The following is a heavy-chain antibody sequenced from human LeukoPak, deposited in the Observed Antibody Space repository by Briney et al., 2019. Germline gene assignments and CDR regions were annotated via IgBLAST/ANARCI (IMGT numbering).Heavy chain of an antibody. CDR2: IKARADNFVT. V-gene: IGHV3-73*01. CDR1: GFIFSGSD. J-gene: IGHJ5*02. D-gene: IGHD2-2*01. CDR3: RLRSTEGPFKWFDP. Sequence: GGSLRLSCAASGFIFSGSDVHWFRQASGKGLEWVGRIKARADNFVTAYAAPVKGRFTISRDDSKNTAYLQMNSLKTEDTAVYYCRLRSTEGPFKWFDPWGQGTLVTVSS.